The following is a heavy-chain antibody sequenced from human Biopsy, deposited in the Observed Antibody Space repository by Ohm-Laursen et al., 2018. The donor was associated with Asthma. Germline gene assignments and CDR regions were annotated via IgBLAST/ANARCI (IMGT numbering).Heavy chain of an antibody. J-gene: IGHJ4*02. CDR2: INSVFGTT. CDR1: GGTFNTHV. V-gene: IGHV1-69*13. D-gene: IGHD2-2*01. Sequence: APVKVSCKSLGGTFNTHVIGWVRQAPGQGLEWMGGINSVFGTTTYPQKFQDRVTITADDSTSTVYMELSSLRSEDTAVYYCARKAGSCISRTCYSLDFWGQGTLVTVSS. CDR3: ARKAGSCISRTCYSLDF.